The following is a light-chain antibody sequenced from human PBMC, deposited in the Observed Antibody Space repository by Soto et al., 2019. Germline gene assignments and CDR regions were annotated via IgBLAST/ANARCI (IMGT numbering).Light chain of an antibody. CDR1: QSLFSSSFNKNY. CDR3: QQFSGTPPT. CDR2: WAS. Sequence: DIVMTQSPDSLAVSLGDRATINCKSSQSLFSSSFNKNYLAWYQQKPGQPPKLLFYWASTRESGVPDRFSCRGSGPDFTLTISSLQAEDVAVYYCQQFSGTPPTFGGGTKVEI. J-gene: IGKJ4*01. V-gene: IGKV4-1*01.